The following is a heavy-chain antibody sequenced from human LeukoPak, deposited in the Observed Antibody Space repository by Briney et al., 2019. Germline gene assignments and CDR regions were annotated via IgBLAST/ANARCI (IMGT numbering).Heavy chain of an antibody. CDR1: GGSISDYY. CDR3: ARLPGCSGGSCYRAFDM. Sequence: SETLSLTCTVSGGSISDYYWSWIRQPPGKGLEWIGYSHYSGSTNYNPSLKSRVTISVDTSKNQFSLNLSSVTAADTAVYYCARLPGCSGGSCYRAFDMWGQGTMVTVSS. CDR2: SHYSGST. J-gene: IGHJ3*02. D-gene: IGHD2-15*01. V-gene: IGHV4-59*08.